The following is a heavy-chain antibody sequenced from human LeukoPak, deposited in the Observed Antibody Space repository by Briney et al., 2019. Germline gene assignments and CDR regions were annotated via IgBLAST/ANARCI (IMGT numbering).Heavy chain of an antibody. CDR1: GFTFSSYG. CDR3: AKAHMVVVPGAADY. V-gene: IGHV3-30*12. CDR2: MSNDGSNK. Sequence: GRSLRLSCAASGFTFSSYGMHWVRQAPGKGLEWVAVMSNDGSNKYYADSVKGRFTISRDNSKNTLYLQMNSLRAEDTAVYYWAKAHMVVVPGAADYWGQGTLVTVSS. D-gene: IGHD2-2*01. J-gene: IGHJ4*02.